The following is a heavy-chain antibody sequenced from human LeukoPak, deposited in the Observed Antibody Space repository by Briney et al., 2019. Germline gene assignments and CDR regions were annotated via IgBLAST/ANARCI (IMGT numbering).Heavy chain of an antibody. CDR3: ARRTYYDSSGSTFDY. Sequence: GESLKISCKGSGYRFTSYWIGWVRQMPGKGLEWMGIIHPGDSDTRYSPSFQGQVTISADKSISTAYLQWSSLKASDTAMYYCARRTYYDSSGSTFDYWGQGTLVTVSS. V-gene: IGHV5-51*01. CDR2: IHPGDSDT. CDR1: GYRFTSYW. D-gene: IGHD3-22*01. J-gene: IGHJ4*02.